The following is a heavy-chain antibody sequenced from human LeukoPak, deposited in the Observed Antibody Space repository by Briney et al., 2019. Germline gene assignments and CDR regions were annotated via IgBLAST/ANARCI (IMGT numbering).Heavy chain of an antibody. J-gene: IGHJ4*02. D-gene: IGHD3-16*01. V-gene: IGHV3-66*01. CDR1: GFTISSNY. CDR2: IYSGGST. CDR3: AREAKTIGGLYFDY. Sequence: GGSLRLSCAASGFTISSNYMSWVRQAPGKGLEWVSVIYSGGSTYYADSVKGRFTISRDNSKNTLYLQMNSLRAEDTAVYYCAREAKTIGGLYFDYWGQGTLVTVSS.